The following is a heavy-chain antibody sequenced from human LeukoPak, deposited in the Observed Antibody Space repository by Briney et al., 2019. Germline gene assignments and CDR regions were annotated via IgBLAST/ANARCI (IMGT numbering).Heavy chain of an antibody. Sequence: GGSLRLSCAASGFTFSSYAMHGVRQAPGKGLEWVAVISYDGSNKYYADSVKGRFTISRDNSKNTLYLQMNSLRAEDTAVYYCARDETVVVPAAIPLDYWGQGTLVTVSS. CDR2: ISYDGSNK. D-gene: IGHD2-2*01. J-gene: IGHJ4*02. V-gene: IGHV3-30-3*01. CDR3: ARDETVVVPAAIPLDY. CDR1: GFTFSSYA.